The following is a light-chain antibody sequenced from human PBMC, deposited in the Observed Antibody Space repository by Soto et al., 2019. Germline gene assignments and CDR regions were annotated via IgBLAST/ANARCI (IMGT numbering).Light chain of an antibody. CDR2: DVS. J-gene: IGLJ1*01. CDR3: CSYAGSYPYV. Sequence: QSALTQPRSVSGSPEQSVTISCTGTSSDIGVYNYVSWYQQHPGKAPKLMIYDVSTRPSGVPDRFSGFKSGNAASLTISGLEAEDEADYYCCSYAGSYPYVFATGTKLTVL. V-gene: IGLV2-11*01. CDR1: SSDIGVYNY.